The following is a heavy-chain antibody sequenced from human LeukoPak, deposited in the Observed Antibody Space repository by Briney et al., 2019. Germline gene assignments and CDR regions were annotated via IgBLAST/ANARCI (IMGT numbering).Heavy chain of an antibody. CDR2: IIPIFGTA. CDR1: GGTFSSYA. D-gene: IGHD2-2*01. Sequence: SVKVSCKASGGTFSSYAISWVRQAPGQGLEWMGGIIPIFGTANYAQKFQGRVTITADESTSTAYMELSSLRSEDTAVYYRASGHGMYQLLSYFDYWGQGTLVTVSS. J-gene: IGHJ4*02. CDR3: ASGHGMYQLLSYFDY. V-gene: IGHV1-69*01.